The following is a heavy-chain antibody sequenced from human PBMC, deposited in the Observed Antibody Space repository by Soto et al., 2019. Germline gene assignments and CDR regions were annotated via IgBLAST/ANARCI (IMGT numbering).Heavy chain of an antibody. D-gene: IGHD2-2*01. J-gene: IGHJ4*02. CDR1: GFSFSNYV. CDR3: ARRVYCSSTSCTYYFDY. CDR2: ISYSGDST. V-gene: IGHV3-23*01. Sequence: EVQLLESGGGLVQPGGSLRLSCAASGFSFSNYVMGWVRQAPGMGLEWVSVISYSGDSTYYADSVKGRLTISRDNSKNTLYLQMNSLRAEDTAVYYCARRVYCSSTSCTYYFDYLGQGTLVTVSS.